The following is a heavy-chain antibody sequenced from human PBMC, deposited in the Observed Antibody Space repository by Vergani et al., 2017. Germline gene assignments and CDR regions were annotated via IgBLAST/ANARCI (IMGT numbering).Heavy chain of an antibody. J-gene: IGHJ3*02. CDR2: ISSSSSYI. D-gene: IGHD3-16*02. Sequence: EVQLVESGGGLVKPGGSLRLSCAASGFTFSSYSMNWVRQAPGKGLEWVSSISSSSSYIYYADSVKGRFTISRDNAKNSLYLQMNSLRAEDTAVYYCARVSQPGSYYDYVWGSYRYRLDAFDIWGQGTMVTVSS. V-gene: IGHV3-21*01. CDR1: GFTFSSYS. CDR3: ARVSQPGSYYDYVWGSYRYRLDAFDI.